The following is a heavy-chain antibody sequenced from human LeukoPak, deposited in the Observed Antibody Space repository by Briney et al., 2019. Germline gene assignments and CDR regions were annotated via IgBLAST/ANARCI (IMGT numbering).Heavy chain of an antibody. CDR3: AREARIAARPIDY. V-gene: IGHV4-39*07. CDR2: IYYSGST. Sequence: SETLSLTCTVSGGSISSSSYYWGWIRQPPGKGLEWIGGIYYSGSTYYNPSLKSRVTISVDTSKNQFSLKLSSVTAADTAVYYCAREARIAARPIDYWGQGTLVTVSS. J-gene: IGHJ4*02. D-gene: IGHD6-6*01. CDR1: GGSISSSSYY.